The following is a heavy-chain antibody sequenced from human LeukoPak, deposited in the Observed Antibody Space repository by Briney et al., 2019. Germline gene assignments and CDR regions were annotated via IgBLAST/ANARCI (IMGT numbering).Heavy chain of an antibody. CDR1: AYSFTSNW. CDR3: ARQSSSAWYVFDY. D-gene: IGHD6-19*01. J-gene: IGHJ4*02. Sequence: GESLKISCKGSAYSFTSNWIGWVRQMPGKGLEWMGRIDPSDSYTNYSPSFQGHVTISADKSISTAYLQWSSLKASDTAMYFCARQSSSAWYVFDYWGQGTLVTVSS. CDR2: IDPSDSYT. V-gene: IGHV5-10-1*01.